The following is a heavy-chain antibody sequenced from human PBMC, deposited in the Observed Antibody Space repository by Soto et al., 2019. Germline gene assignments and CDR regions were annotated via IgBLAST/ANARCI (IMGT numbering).Heavy chain of an antibody. CDR2: IKSKTDGGTT. CDR1: GFPFSNAW. V-gene: IGHV3-15*07. J-gene: IGHJ6*02. Sequence: GGSLRLSCAASGFPFSNAWMNWVRQAPGKGLEWVGRIKSKTDGGTTDYAAPVKGRFTISRDDSKNTLYLQMNSLKTEDTAVYYCTTFSGSGSYYPDYYYGMDVWGQGTTVTVSS. D-gene: IGHD3-10*01. CDR3: TTFSGSGSYYPDYYYGMDV.